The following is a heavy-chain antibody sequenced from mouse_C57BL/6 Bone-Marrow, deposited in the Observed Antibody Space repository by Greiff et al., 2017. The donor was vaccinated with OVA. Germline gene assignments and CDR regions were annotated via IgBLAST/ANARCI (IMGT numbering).Heavy chain of an antibody. J-gene: IGHJ3*01. CDR1: GFNITDDY. CDR3: TAYYYGMSYEAWFAY. Sequence: EVHLVESGAELVRPGASVKLSCTASGFNITDDYMHWVKQRPEQGLEWIGWIDPANGDTEYASKFQGKATITADTSSNTAYLQLSSLTSRDTAGYYCTAYYYGMSYEAWFAYWGQGTLVTVSS. D-gene: IGHD1-1*01. CDR2: IDPANGDT. V-gene: IGHV14-4*01.